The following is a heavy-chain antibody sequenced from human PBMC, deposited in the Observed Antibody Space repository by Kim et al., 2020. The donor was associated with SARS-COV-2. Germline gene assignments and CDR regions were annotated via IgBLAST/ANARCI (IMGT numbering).Heavy chain of an antibody. CDR2: IYPGDSDT. CDR1: GYSFTSYW. J-gene: IGHJ4*02. V-gene: IGHV5-51*01. Sequence: GESLKISCKGSGYSFTSYWIGWVRQMPGKGLEWMGNIYPGDSDTRYSPSFQGQVTISADKSISNAYLQWSSLKASDNAMYYCARSFGGYSGYADPFDYWGQGTLVSVSS. D-gene: IGHD5-12*01. CDR3: ARSFGGYSGYADPFDY.